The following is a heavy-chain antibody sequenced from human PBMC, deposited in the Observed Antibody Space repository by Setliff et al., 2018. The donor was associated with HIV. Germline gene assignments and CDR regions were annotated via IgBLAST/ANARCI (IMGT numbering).Heavy chain of an antibody. D-gene: IGHD4-17*01. Sequence: PSETLSLTCNVSGGSISSGSYYWSWIRQPVGRGLEWIGHLYARGSSKYNPYLKSRVTISRDNAANTLYLQMDSLRAEDTAVYYCARSLHYGDYPYYFDSWGQGTLVTVSS. CDR3: ARSLHYGDYPYYFDS. V-gene: IGHV4-61*09. CDR1: GGSISSGSYY. J-gene: IGHJ4*02. CDR2: LYARGSS.